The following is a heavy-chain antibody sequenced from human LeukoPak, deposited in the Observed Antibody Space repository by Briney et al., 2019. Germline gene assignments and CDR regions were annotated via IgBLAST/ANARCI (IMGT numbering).Heavy chain of an antibody. CDR2: IYYSVST. Sequence: PSETLSLTCTVSGGSISSSTYYWGWIRQPPGKGLEWIGSIYYSVSTHYNPSLKSRVTISVDTSKNQFSLKLTSVTAADTAVYYCAICPLHLDEGLGGYYYHGLDVWGQGTTVTVSS. D-gene: IGHD5-12*01. CDR3: AICPLHLDEGLGGYYYHGLDV. V-gene: IGHV4-39*01. J-gene: IGHJ6*02. CDR1: GGSISSSTYY.